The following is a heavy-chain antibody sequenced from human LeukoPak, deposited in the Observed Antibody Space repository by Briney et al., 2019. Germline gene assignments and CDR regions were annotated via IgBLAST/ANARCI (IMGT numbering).Heavy chain of an antibody. J-gene: IGHJ4*02. CDR3: ARDSSGWYDY. CDR1: GFTFSSYA. Sequence: GRSLRLSCAASGFTFSSYAMPWVRQAPGKGLEWVAVISYDGSNKYYADSVKGRFTISRDNSKNTLYLQMNSLRAEDTAVYYCARDSSGWYDYWGQGTLVTVSS. CDR2: ISYDGSNK. V-gene: IGHV3-30-3*01. D-gene: IGHD6-19*01.